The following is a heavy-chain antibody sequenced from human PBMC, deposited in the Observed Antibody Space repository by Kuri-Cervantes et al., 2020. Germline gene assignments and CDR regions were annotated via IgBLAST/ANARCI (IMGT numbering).Heavy chain of an antibody. CDR2: ISYDGSNK. Sequence: GESLKISCAASGLTFSSYAMHWVRQAPGKGLEWVAVISYDGSNKYYADSVKGRFTISRDNARNSLYPQMNSLRDEDTAVYYCVGGAYSYGYSVSWGQGTLVTDSS. CDR3: VGGAYSYGYSVS. J-gene: IGHJ5*02. CDR1: GLTFSSYA. V-gene: IGHV3-30-3*01. D-gene: IGHD5-18*01.